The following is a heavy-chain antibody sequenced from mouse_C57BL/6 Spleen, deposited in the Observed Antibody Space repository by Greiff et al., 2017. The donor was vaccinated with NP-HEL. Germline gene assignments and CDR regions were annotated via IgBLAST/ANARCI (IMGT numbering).Heavy chain of an antibody. CDR3: ARDSNSRYYAMDY. CDR2: IYPGSGNT. D-gene: IGHD2-5*01. Sequence: VMLVESGAELVRPGASVKLSCKASGYTFTDYYINWVKQRPGQGLEWIARIYPGSGNTYYNEKFKGKATLTAEKSSSTAYMQLSSLTSEDSAVYFCARDSNSRYYAMDYWGQGTSVTVSS. CDR1: GYTFTDYY. V-gene: IGHV1-76*01. J-gene: IGHJ4*01.